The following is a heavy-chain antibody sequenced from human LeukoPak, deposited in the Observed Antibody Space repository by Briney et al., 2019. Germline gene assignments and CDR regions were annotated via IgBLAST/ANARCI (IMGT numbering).Heavy chain of an antibody. CDR2: IGSSGRTM. J-gene: IGHJ4*02. Sequence: GGSLRLSCAASGFKFTTYSMNWVRQAPGKGLEWVSHIGSSGRTMFYADSVKGRFTISRDNAKNSLFLQMSSLRDEDTAVYYCARDGGYSYGYTLLIDHWGQGTLVTVSS. CDR1: GFKFTTYS. CDR3: ARDGGYSYGYTLLIDH. D-gene: IGHD5-18*01. V-gene: IGHV3-48*02.